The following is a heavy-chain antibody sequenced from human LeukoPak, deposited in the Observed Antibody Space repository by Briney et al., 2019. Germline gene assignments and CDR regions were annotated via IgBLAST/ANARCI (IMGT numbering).Heavy chain of an antibody. Sequence: WETLSLTCAVYGGSFSGYYWSWNRQPPGKGLEWIGEINHSGSTNYNPSLKSRVTISVDTSKNQFSLKLSSVTAADTAVYYCARGLPPRWIGATPPDYWGQGTLVTVSS. D-gene: IGHD5-12*01. CDR1: GGSFSGYY. CDR2: INHSGST. V-gene: IGHV4-34*01. CDR3: ARGLPPRWIGATPPDY. J-gene: IGHJ4*02.